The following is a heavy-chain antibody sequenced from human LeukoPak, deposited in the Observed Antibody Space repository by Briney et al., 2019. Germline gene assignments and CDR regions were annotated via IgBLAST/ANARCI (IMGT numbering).Heavy chain of an antibody. CDR1: GFTFSSYA. D-gene: IGHD4-17*01. J-gene: IGHJ2*01. CDR3: ARERYGDYLAGWYFDL. CDR2: IRGSGGTT. V-gene: IGHV3-23*01. Sequence: GGSLRLSCAASGFTFSSYAMNWVRQAPGKGLEWVSGIRGSGGTTYYADSVKSRFTISRDNSKNTLSLQMNSLRAEDTAVYYCARERYGDYLAGWYFDLWGRGTLVTVSS.